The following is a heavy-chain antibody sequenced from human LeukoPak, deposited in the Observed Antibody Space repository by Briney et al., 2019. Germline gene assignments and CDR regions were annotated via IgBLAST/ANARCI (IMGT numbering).Heavy chain of an antibody. CDR2: INRSGST. CDR1: GGSFSGYY. CDR3: ARSFCSGGSCYSGAFDI. J-gene: IGHJ3*02. V-gene: IGHV4-34*01. D-gene: IGHD2-15*01. Sequence: SETLSLTCAVYGGSFSGYYWSWIRQPPGKGLEWIGEINRSGSTNYNPSLKSRVTISVDTSKNQFSLKLSSVTAADTAVYYCARSFCSGGSCYSGAFDIWGQGTMVTVSS.